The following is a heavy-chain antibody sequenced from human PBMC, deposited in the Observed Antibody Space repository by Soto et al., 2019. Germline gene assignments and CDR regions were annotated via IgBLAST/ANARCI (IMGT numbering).Heavy chain of an antibody. Sequence: GASVKVSCKASGYTFTSYDINWGRQATGQGLEWMGWMNPNSGNTGYAQKFQGRVTVTRNTSISTAYMELSSLRSEDTAVYYCARGWVRYCSGGSCSVPHYWGQGTLVTV. J-gene: IGHJ4*02. CDR1: GYTFTSYD. CDR2: MNPNSGNT. V-gene: IGHV1-8*01. CDR3: ARGWVRYCSGGSCSVPHY. D-gene: IGHD2-15*01.